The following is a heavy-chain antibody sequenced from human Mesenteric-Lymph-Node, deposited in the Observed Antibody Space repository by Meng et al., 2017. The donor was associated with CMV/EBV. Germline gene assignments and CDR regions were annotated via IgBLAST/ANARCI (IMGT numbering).Heavy chain of an antibody. CDR2: KKTNRGKT. CDR1: TLTRND. J-gene: IGHJ5*02. Sequence: TLTRNDSKGVRQDNGKGIEGMGGKKTNRGKTGYAKKIKGRDTITRNTSIRTAYMELSSLRSEDTAVYYCARTSPRKRGYYRGPWFDPWGQRTLVTVSS. D-gene: IGHD3-22*01. CDR3: ARTSPRKRGYYRGPWFDP. V-gene: IGHV1-8*03.